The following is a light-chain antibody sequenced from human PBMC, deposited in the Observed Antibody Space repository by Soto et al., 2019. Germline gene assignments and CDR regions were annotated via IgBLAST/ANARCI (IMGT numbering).Light chain of an antibody. Sequence: DILMTQSPSTLSPSVGDRVTITCRGSQSISSWLAWYQQKPGNAPKLLIYDASSLESGVPSRFSGSGSGTEFTLTIRSLQPYDFATYYCQQYNSLWTFGQGTKVDIK. V-gene: IGKV1-5*01. J-gene: IGKJ1*01. CDR3: QQYNSLWT. CDR1: QSISSW. CDR2: DAS.